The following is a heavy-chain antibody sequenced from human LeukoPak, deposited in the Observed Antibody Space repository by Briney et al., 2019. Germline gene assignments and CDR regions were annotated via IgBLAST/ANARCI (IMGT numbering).Heavy chain of an antibody. CDR1: GFTVSSNY. D-gene: IGHD3-22*01. J-gene: IGHJ4*02. CDR2: IYSGGST. V-gene: IGHV3-53*01. Sequence: GGSLRLSCAASGFTVSSNYMSWVRQAPGKGLEWVSVIYSGGSTYYADSVKGRFTISRDNSKNTLYLQMNSLRAEDTAVYYCAKDLVVITGQYFDYWGQGTLVTVSS. CDR3: AKDLVVITGQYFDY.